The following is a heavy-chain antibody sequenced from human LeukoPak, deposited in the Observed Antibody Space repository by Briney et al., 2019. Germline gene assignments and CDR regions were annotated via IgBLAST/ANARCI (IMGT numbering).Heavy chain of an antibody. CDR1: GGSISSYY. V-gene: IGHV4-59*01. CDR3: ARDAVPAAPGWYFDL. Sequence: SETLSLTCTVSGGSISSYYWSWIRQPPGKGLEWIGYIYYSGSTNYNPSLKSRVTISVDTSKNQFSLKLSSVTAADTAVYYCARDAVPAAPGWYFDLWGRGTLVTVSS. CDR2: IYYSGST. D-gene: IGHD2-2*01. J-gene: IGHJ2*01.